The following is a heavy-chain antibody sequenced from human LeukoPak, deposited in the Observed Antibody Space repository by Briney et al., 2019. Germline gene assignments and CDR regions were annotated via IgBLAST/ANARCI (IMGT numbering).Heavy chain of an antibody. CDR2: IYYSGST. CDR1: GGSISRYY. V-gene: IGHV4-59*01. Sequence: SETLSLTCTVFGGSISRYYWSWIRQPPGKGLEWIGYIYYSGSTNYNPSLKSRVTISVDTSKNQFSLKLSSVTAADTAVYYCARSSGPGIAATDWGQGTTVTVSS. J-gene: IGHJ6*02. D-gene: IGHD6-13*01. CDR3: ARSSGPGIAATD.